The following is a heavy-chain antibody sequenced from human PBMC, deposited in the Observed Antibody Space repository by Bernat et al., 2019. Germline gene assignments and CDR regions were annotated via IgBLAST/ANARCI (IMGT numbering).Heavy chain of an antibody. V-gene: IGHV3-53*01. CDR1: GFTVSSNY. CDR3: ARATESGYDWLH. CDR2: LYSDGTT. Sequence: EVQLVESGGGLIQPGGSLRLSCAASGFTVSSNYMTWVRQAPGKGLEWVSLLYSDGTTYYADSVKGRFTISRDNSKNTLFLQMNSLRVEDTAVYYCARATESGYDWLHWGQGTLVTVSS. D-gene: IGHD5-12*01. J-gene: IGHJ4*02.